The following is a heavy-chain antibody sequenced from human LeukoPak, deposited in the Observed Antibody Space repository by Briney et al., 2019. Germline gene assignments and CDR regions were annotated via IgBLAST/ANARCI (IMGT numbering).Heavy chain of an antibody. V-gene: IGHV3-66*01. J-gene: IGHJ4*02. D-gene: IGHD4-23*01. CDR2: VYSGGTT. CDR1: GFTFSNAW. Sequence: QPGGYLRLYCAASGFTFSNAWMSWVRQAPGKGLEWVSVVYSGGTTYNADSVKGRFTISRDNSKNTLYLQMNSLRAEDTAMYYCVRKHSGGLDWGQGTLVTVSS. CDR3: VRKHSGGLD.